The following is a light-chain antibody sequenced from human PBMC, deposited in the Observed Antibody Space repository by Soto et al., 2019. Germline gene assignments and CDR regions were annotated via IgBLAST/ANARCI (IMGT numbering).Light chain of an antibody. CDR3: QQYNSYSKP. J-gene: IGKJ1*01. V-gene: IGKV1-5*03. Sequence: DIQMTQSPSTLSASVGDRVTITCRASQSISSWLAWYQQKPGKAPKLLIYKASSLESGVPSRFSGSGSGTEFTLTISSLQPDDFATYSCQQYNSYSKPFGQGTKVDSK. CDR2: KAS. CDR1: QSISSW.